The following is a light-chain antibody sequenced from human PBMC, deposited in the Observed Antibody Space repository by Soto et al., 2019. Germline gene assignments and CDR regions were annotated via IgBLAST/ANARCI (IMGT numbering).Light chain of an antibody. CDR3: RLDFRYFWA. J-gene: IGKJ1*01. CDR1: QAISTA. CDR2: DAS. V-gene: IGKV1-6*01. Sequence: AIQLTPSPSSLYASVGDRLPITCRASQAISTALVWYQQKPGKVPKLLIYDASILQSGVPSRFSGSGSGTDFTLTISSLQPEDFATYYCRLDFRYFWAFGQGTKVDIK.